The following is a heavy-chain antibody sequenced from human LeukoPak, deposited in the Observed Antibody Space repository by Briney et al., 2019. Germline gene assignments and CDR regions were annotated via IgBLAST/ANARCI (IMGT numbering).Heavy chain of an antibody. CDR2: IKEDGSEK. V-gene: IGHV3-7*01. Sequence: GGSLTLSCAASGFMFSGYWMTWVRQTPGKRLEWVANIKEDGSEKKYVDSVKGRVTISRDNAKNSLSLQMNSLRAEDTAVYYCARLYGVFSDGAGYCSGWGQGTLVTVSS. CDR3: ARLYGVFSDGAGYCSG. J-gene: IGHJ4*02. D-gene: IGHD3-9*01. CDR1: GFMFSGYW.